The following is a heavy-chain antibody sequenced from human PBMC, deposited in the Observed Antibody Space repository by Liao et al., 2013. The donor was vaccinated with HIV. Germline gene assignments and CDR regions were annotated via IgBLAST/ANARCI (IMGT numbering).Heavy chain of an antibody. CDR3: ARVVPAAAKVWFDP. D-gene: IGHD2-2*01. V-gene: IGHV4-61*02. CDR1: GGSVSRGTYC. Sequence: QVQLRESGPGLVKPSQTLSLTCTVSGGSVSRGTYCWSWIRQPAGKGLEWIGRVCSSGSTNYNPSLKSRVTISVDTSKNQFSLKLSSVTAADTAVYYCARVVPAAAKVWFDPWGQGTLVTVSS. J-gene: IGHJ5*02. CDR2: VCSSGST.